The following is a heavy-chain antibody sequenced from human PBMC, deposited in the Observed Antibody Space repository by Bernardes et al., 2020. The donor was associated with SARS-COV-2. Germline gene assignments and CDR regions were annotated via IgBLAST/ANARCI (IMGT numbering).Heavy chain of an antibody. V-gene: IGHV3-30*18. Sequence: GGSLRLSCAASGFIFSSYAMHWVRQAPGKGLEWVAVISYDGINKVYADSVKGRFTISRDSSKNTLFLQMNSLRVEDTAVYYCAKDWFADSSTWANWFDPWGQGTLVTVSS. CDR1: GFIFSSYA. CDR2: ISYDGINK. D-gene: IGHD6-13*01. CDR3: AKDWFADSSTWANWFDP. J-gene: IGHJ5*02.